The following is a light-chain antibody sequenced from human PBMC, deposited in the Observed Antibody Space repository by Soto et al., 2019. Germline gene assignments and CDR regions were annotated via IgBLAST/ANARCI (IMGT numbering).Light chain of an antibody. Sequence: EIVLTQSPGTLSLSPGERATLSCRASQSVSSNYLAWYQQKPGQAPRLLIYDASNRATGIPARFSGSGSGTDFTLTISGLEPEDFAVYYCQQRNSWQTFGQGTRLEIK. CDR1: QSVSSNY. CDR3: QQRNSWQT. CDR2: DAS. J-gene: IGKJ5*01. V-gene: IGKV3D-11*02.